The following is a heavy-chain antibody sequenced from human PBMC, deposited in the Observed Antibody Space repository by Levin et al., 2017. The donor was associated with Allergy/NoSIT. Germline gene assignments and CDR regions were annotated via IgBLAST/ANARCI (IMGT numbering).Heavy chain of an antibody. D-gene: IGHD6-13*01. CDR3: ARGARAAAGSRGNDC. CDR1: GGSFSGYY. CDR2: INHSGST. Sequence: SETLSLTCAVYGGSFSGYYWSWIRQPPGKGLEWIGEINHSGSTNYNPSLKSRVTISVDTSKNQFSLKLSSVAAAGTAVYYCARGARAAAGSRGNDCWGQGTLVTDSS. V-gene: IGHV4-34*01. J-gene: IGHJ4*02.